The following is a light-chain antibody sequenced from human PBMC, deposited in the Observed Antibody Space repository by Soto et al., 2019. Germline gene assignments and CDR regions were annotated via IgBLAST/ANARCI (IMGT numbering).Light chain of an antibody. CDR1: SSDVGGYNY. J-gene: IGLJ1*01. V-gene: IGLV2-11*01. Sequence: QSVLTQPRSVSGSPGQSVTISCTGTSSDVGGYNYVSWYQQHPGKAPKLMIYDVSKRPSGVPDRFSGSKSGNTASLTISGLQAEDEADYYCCSSAGRSYVFGTGTKVTVL. CDR3: CSSAGRSYV. CDR2: DVS.